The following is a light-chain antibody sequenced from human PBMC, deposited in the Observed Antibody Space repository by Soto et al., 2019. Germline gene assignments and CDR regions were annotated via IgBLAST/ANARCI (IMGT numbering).Light chain of an antibody. V-gene: IGLV2-18*02. CDR3: QSYDNSRSGSEV. CDR2: DVS. Sequence: QSVLSQPPSVSGSPGQSVTISCSGTIDDVTAYYRVSWYQQTPGTAPKLMIYDVSNRPSGVPDRFSGSKSGTSASLAITGLQADDEADYYCQSYDNSRSGSEVFGTGTKVTVL. J-gene: IGLJ1*01. CDR1: IDDVTAYYR.